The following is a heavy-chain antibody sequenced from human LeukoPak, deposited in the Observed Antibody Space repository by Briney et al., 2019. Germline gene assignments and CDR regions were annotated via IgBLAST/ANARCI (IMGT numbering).Heavy chain of an antibody. D-gene: IGHD5/OR15-5a*01. V-gene: IGHV4-39*01. CDR2: IYYSGST. CDR3: ARPQRYSMYALDY. CDR1: GGSISSSSYY. Sequence: SSETLSLTCSVSGGSISSSSYYWGWIRQPPGTKLEWIGNIYYSGSTYYNPSLKSRVTISVDTSKNQFSLKLSSVTAADTAVYYCARPQRYSMYALDYWGQGTLVTVSS. J-gene: IGHJ4*02.